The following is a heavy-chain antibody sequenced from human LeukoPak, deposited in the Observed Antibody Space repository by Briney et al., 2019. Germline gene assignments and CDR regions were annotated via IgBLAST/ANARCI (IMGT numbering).Heavy chain of an antibody. Sequence: SETLSLTCTVSGGSISDYYWSWIQQPPGKGLELIGYIHFTGSNNYKPSLRSRVTMSADTSKNQVSLSLSSVTAADTAVYYCARVGLEPYDYWGQGTLVTVSS. V-gene: IGHV4-59*01. CDR3: ARVGLEPYDY. CDR1: GGSISDYY. D-gene: IGHD1-1*01. CDR2: IHFTGSN. J-gene: IGHJ4*02.